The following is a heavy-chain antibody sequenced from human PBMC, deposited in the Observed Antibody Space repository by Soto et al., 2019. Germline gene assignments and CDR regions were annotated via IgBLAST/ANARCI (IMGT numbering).Heavy chain of an antibody. CDR2: IISIFGTA. D-gene: IGHD3-3*01. CDR3: ARERGSGYSLYYYGMDV. CDR1: GGTFSSYA. V-gene: IGHV1-69*06. Sequence: SVKVSCKASGGTFSSYAISWVRQAPGQGLEWMGGIISIFGTADYAQKFQGRVTITADKSTSTAYMELSSLRSEDTAVYYCARERGSGYSLYYYGMDVWGQGTTVTVSS. J-gene: IGHJ6*02.